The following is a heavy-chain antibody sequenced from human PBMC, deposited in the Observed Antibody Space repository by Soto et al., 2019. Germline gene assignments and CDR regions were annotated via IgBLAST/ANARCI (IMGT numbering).Heavy chain of an antibody. CDR3: VRSELIMITFGGVDY. Sequence: QVQLVESGGGVVQPGRSLRLSCAASGFTFSSYGMHWVRQAPGKGLEWVAVIWYDGSNKYYADSVKGRFTISRDNSKNTLYLQMNSLRAEDTAVYYCVRSELIMITFGGVDYWGQGTLVTVSS. CDR2: IWYDGSNK. CDR1: GFTFSSYG. V-gene: IGHV3-33*01. J-gene: IGHJ4*02. D-gene: IGHD3-16*01.